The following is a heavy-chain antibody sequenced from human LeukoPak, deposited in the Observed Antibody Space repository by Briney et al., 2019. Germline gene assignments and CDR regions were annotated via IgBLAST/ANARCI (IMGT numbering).Heavy chain of an antibody. CDR3: ADWPREDGSGSR. CDR1: GGSISSYY. CDR2: IYYSGST. V-gene: IGHV4-59*08. D-gene: IGHD3-10*01. J-gene: IGHJ4*02. Sequence: SETLSLTCTVSGGSISSYYWSWLRQPPGKGLEWIGYIYYSGSTNYNPSLKSRVTISVDTSKNQFSLKLSSVTAADTAVYYCADWPREDGSGSRWGQGTLVTVSS.